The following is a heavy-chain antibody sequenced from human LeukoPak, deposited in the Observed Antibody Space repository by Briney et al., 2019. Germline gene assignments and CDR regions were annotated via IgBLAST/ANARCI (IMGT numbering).Heavy chain of an antibody. CDR1: GYTFTGYY. Sequence: ASVKVSCKASGYTFTGYYMHWVRQAPGQGLEWMGWMNPNRGNTGYAQKLQGRVTMTRNTSISTAYMELSSLRSEDTAVYYCARGRNDYGDYFDYWGQGTLVTVSS. CDR3: ARGRNDYGDYFDY. CDR2: MNPNRGNT. V-gene: IGHV1-8*02. D-gene: IGHD4-17*01. J-gene: IGHJ4*02.